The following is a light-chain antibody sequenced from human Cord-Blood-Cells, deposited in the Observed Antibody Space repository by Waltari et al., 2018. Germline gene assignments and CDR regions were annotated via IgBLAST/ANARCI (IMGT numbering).Light chain of an antibody. J-gene: IGKJ3*01. CDR1: QSISSY. CDR2: AAS. CDR3: QQSYSTPIFT. V-gene: IGKV1-39*01. Sequence: DIQMTQSPSSPSASVADSVTITCRASQSISSYLNWYQQKPGKAPKLLIYAASSLQSGVPARFSGSGSGTDFTLSISSLQPEDVATYYCQQSYSTPIFTFGPGTKVDIK.